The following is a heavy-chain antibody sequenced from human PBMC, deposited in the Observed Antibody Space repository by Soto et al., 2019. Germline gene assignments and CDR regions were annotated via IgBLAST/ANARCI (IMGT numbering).Heavy chain of an antibody. CDR2: ISISGGST. Sequence: GGSLRLSCVASGFTFSSYAMRWVRQAPGKGLEWVSGISISGGSTDYADSVKGRFTISRDNSKNTLHLQMSSLRAEDTAVYYCAKDRFRGGDFWGQGTLVTVS. V-gene: IGHV3-23*01. J-gene: IGHJ4*02. CDR1: GFTFSSYA. CDR3: AKDRFRGGDF. D-gene: IGHD3-10*01.